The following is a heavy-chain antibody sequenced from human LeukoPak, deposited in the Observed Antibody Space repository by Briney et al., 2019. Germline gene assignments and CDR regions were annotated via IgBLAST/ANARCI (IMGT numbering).Heavy chain of an antibody. J-gene: IGHJ5*02. Sequence: SVKVSCKASGGTFSSYAISWVRQAPGQGLEWMGGIIPIFGTANYAQKFQGRVTTTADESTSTAYMELSSLRSEDTAVYYCARPRYCSGGSCYNWFDPWGQGTLVTVSS. CDR2: IIPIFGTA. CDR3: ARPRYCSGGSCYNWFDP. CDR1: GGTFSSYA. V-gene: IGHV1-69*01. D-gene: IGHD2-15*01.